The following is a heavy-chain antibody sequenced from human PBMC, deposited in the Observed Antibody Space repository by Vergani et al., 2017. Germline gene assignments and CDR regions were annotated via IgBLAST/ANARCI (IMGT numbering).Heavy chain of an antibody. CDR2: INPNSGGT. V-gene: IGHV1-2*02. CDR3: ARSDFWSGYYRC. D-gene: IGHD3-3*01. CDR1: GYTFTSYG. Sequence: QVQLVQSGAEVKKPGASVKVSCKASGYTFTSYGISWVRQAPGQGLEWMGWINPNSGGTNYAQKFQGRVTMTRDTSISTAYMELSRLRSDDTAVYYCARSDFWSGYYRCWGQGTLVTVSS. J-gene: IGHJ4*02.